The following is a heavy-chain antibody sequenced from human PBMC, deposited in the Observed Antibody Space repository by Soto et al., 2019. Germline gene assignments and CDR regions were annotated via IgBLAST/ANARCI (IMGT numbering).Heavy chain of an antibody. CDR1: GFAVSSYS. Sequence: PGGSLRLSCAASGFAVSSYSMHWVRQAPGKGLEWVAAMSFDGNSKYFADSVKGRFKISRDTSKNTWSLEMESLGVEDSVLYHCTRGRSMIANDDFEYWGQGTQVTVSS. D-gene: IGHD2-21*01. J-gene: IGHJ4*02. CDR2: MSFDGNSK. V-gene: IGHV3-30-3*01. CDR3: TRGRSMIANDDFEY.